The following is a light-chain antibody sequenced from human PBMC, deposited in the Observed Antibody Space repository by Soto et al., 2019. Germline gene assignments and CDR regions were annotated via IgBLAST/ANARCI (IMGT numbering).Light chain of an antibody. Sequence: EIVLTQSPGTLSLSPGERATLSCRASQTVSSSYLAWYQQKAGQAPRLIIYGVSRRATGIPDRFRGSGSVTDFTLTISRLEPDDFAVSFCQEYDGSLRKFGQGTKVDFK. J-gene: IGKJ1*01. CDR3: QEYDGSLRK. V-gene: IGKV3-20*01. CDR2: GVS. CDR1: QTVSSSY.